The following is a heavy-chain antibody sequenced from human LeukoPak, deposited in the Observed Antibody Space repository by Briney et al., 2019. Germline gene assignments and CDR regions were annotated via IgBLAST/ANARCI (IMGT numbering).Heavy chain of an antibody. CDR2: IIPILGIA. V-gene: IGHV1-69*02. CDR1: GGTFSSYT. Sequence: SVKVSCKASGGTFSSYTISWVRQAPGQGLEWMGRIIPILGIANYAQKFQGRVTITADKSTSKAYMEPSSLRSEDTAVYYCARGTYYYDSSGSWFDPWGQGTLVTVSS. D-gene: IGHD3-22*01. CDR3: ARGTYYYDSSGSWFDP. J-gene: IGHJ5*02.